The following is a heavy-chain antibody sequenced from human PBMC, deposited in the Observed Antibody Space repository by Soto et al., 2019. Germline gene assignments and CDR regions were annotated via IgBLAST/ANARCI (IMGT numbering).Heavy chain of an antibody. CDR2: ISTNGVGT. J-gene: IGHJ6*03. Sequence: PGGSLRLSCAASGFTLGVYAMDWVGQAPGKGLEYVSGISTNGVGTYYANSVQGRFTISRDNSKNTVYLQMGSLRPEDMAVYYCARRARPDFYYMDVWGKGTTVTVSS. V-gene: IGHV3-64*01. D-gene: IGHD6-6*01. CDR3: ARRARPDFYYMDV. CDR1: GFTLGVYA.